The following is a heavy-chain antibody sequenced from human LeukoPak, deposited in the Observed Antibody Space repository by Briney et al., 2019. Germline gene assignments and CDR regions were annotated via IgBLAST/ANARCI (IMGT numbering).Heavy chain of an antibody. CDR3: ARGRWFGELLYPFDY. CDR2: IYHSGST. D-gene: IGHD3-10*01. V-gene: IGHV4-30-2*01. J-gene: IGHJ4*02. Sequence: PSQTLSLTCAVSGGSISSGGYSWSWIRQPPGKGLEWIGYIYHSGSTYYNPSLKSRVTISVVRSKNQFSLKLSSVTAADTAVYYCARGRWFGELLYPFDYWGQGTLVTVSS. CDR1: GGSISSGGYS.